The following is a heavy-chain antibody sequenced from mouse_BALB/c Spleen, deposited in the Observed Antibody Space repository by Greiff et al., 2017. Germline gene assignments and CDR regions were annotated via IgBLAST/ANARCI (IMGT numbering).Heavy chain of an antibody. V-gene: IGHV5-6-5*01. CDR3: ARVPYGYDGAWFAY. CDR2: ISSGGST. J-gene: IGHJ3*01. D-gene: IGHD2-2*01. CDR1: GFTFSSYA. Sequence: VQLKESGGGLVKPGGSLKLSCAASGFTFSSYAMSWVRQTPEKRLEWVASISSGGSTYYPDSVKGRFTISRDNARNILYLQMSSLRSEDTAMYYCARVPYGYDGAWFAYWGQGTLVTVSA.